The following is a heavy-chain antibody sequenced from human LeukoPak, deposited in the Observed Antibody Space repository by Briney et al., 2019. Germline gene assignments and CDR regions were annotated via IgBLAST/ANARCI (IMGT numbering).Heavy chain of an antibody. V-gene: IGHV3-21*01. CDR1: GFTLTDYT. Sequence: PGGSLRLSCAASGFTLTDYTMHWVRQAPGKGLEWVSSISVSSTYIYYADSVKGRFSISRDNAKNSLFLQMNSLRGEDTSVYYCARDLKWERGRDAYDLWGQGTMVSVSS. D-gene: IGHD1-26*01. CDR2: ISVSSTYI. CDR3: ARDLKWERGRDAYDL. J-gene: IGHJ3*01.